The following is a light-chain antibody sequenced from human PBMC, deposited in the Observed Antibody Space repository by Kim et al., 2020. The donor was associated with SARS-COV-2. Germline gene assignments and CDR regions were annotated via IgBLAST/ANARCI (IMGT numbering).Light chain of an antibody. V-gene: IGLV5-45*03. CDR1: SGINVDTYS. Sequence: QPVLTQPSSLSASPGASASLTCTLRSGINVDTYSIYWYQQKSGSPPQYLLSYKSDSDKHQGSGVPSRFSGSKDASANAGILLISGLQSEDEADYYCVIWHSSAWVFGGGTQLTVL. CDR2: YKSDSDK. J-gene: IGLJ3*02. CDR3: VIWHSSAWV.